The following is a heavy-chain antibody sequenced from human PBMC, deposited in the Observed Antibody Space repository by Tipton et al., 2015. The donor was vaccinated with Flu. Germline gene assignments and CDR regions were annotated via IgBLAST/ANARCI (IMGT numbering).Heavy chain of an antibody. J-gene: IGHJ5*02. V-gene: IGHV4-61*02. CDR3: ANFPAGGIMAPDP. CDR2: IYTSGGT. Sequence: TLSLTCTVSGVSISSGSYYWSWIRRPAGKGLEWVGRIYTSGGTDYNATLRSRVSISVDTSKNQFSLNLRSVSAADTAVYYCANFPAGGIMAPDPWGQGTLVTVSS. CDR1: GVSISSGSYY. D-gene: IGHD3-16*02.